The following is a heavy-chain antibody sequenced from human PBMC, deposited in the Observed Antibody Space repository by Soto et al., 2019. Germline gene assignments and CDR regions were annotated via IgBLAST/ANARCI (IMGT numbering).Heavy chain of an antibody. D-gene: IGHD3-3*01. J-gene: IGHJ6*02. CDR3: ARDGKYDFWSGYPRYYYYGMDV. Sequence: ASVKVSCKASGYIFTSYGISWVRQAPGQGLEWMGWISAYNGNTNYAQKLQGRVTMTTDTSTSTAYMELRSLRSDDTAVYYCARDGKYDFWSGYPRYYYYGMDVWGQGTTVTVSS. CDR2: ISAYNGNT. V-gene: IGHV1-18*01. CDR1: GYIFTSYG.